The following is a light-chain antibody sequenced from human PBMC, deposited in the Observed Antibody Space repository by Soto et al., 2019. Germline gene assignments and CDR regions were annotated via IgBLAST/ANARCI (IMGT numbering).Light chain of an antibody. CDR1: NSDVANYDY. V-gene: IGLV2-14*01. CDR3: CSHTISGAPV. CDR2: EVT. J-gene: IGLJ2*01. Sequence: QSVLTQPASVSGSPGQSITLSCTGANSDVANYDYVSWYRQYPGLAPQVIISEVTNRPSVISDRFSGSKSANTAYLTISGLQAEDEADDYCCSHTISGAPVFGGGTKVTVL.